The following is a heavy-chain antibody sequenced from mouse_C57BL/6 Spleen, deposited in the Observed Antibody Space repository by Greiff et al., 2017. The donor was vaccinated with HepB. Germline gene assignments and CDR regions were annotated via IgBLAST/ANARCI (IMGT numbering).Heavy chain of an antibody. CDR2: ISSGSSTI. Sequence: DVMLVESGGGLVKPGGSLKLSCAASGFTFSDYGMHWVRQAPEKGLEWVAYISSGSSTIYYADTVKGRFTISRDNAKNTLFLQMTRLRSEDTAMYYCAIYYGNLVNWGQGTTLTVSS. CDR1: GFTFSDYG. D-gene: IGHD2-1*01. V-gene: IGHV5-17*01. CDR3: AIYYGNLVN. J-gene: IGHJ2*01.